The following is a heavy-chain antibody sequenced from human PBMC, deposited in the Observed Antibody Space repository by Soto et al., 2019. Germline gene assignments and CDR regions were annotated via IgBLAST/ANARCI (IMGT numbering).Heavy chain of an antibody. Sequence: GGSLRLSCAASGFTFDDYAMHWVRQAPGKGLEWVSGISWNSGSIGYADSVKGRFTISRDNAKNSLYLQMNSLRAEDTALYYCAKDIGVTIFGTGWFDPWGQGTLVTVSS. D-gene: IGHD3-3*01. V-gene: IGHV3-9*01. CDR2: ISWNSGSI. CDR1: GFTFDDYA. CDR3: AKDIGVTIFGTGWFDP. J-gene: IGHJ5*02.